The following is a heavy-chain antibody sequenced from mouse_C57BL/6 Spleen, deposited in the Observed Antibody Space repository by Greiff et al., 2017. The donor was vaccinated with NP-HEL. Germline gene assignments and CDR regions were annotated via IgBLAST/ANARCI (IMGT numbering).Heavy chain of an antibody. CDR2: IHPNSGST. CDR3: ARPSYYYGSSYVYFDV. V-gene: IGHV1-64*01. CDR1: GYTFTSYW. D-gene: IGHD1-1*01. Sequence: VQRVESGAELVKPGASVKLSCKASGYTFTSYWMHWVKQRPGQGLEWIGMIHPNSGSTNYNEKFKSKATLPVDKSSSTAYMQLSSLTSEDSAVYYCARPSYYYGSSYVYFDVWGTGTTVTVSS. J-gene: IGHJ1*03.